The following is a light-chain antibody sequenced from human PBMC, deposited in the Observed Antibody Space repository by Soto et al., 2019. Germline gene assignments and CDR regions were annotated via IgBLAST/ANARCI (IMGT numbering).Light chain of an antibody. CDR2: QDS. CDR3: QAWDSSTASVV. CDR1: KLGDKY. Sequence: SYELTQPPSVSVSPGQTASITCSGDKLGDKYVCWYQQKPGQSPVVVIYQDSKRPSGIPERFSGSNSGNTATLTISGTQAMDEGDYYCQAWDSSTASVVFGGGTKVTVL. J-gene: IGLJ2*01. V-gene: IGLV3-1*01.